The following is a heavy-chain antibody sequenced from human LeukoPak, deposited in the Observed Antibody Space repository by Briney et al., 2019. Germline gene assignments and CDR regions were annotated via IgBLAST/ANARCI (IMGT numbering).Heavy chain of an antibody. D-gene: IGHD1-26*01. V-gene: IGHV4-59*10. CDR3: ARGASGSYYRY. J-gene: IGHJ4*02. CDR1: GGSFSGYY. Sequence: SETLSLTCAVYGGSFSGYYWSWIRQPAGKGLEWIGRIYTSGSTNYNPSLKSRVTMSVDTSKNQFSLKLSSVTAADTAVYYCARGASGSYYRYWGQGTLVTVSS. CDR2: IYTSGST.